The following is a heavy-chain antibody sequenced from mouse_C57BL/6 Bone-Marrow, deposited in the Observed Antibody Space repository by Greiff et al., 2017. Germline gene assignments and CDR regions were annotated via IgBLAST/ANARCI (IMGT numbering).Heavy chain of an antibody. CDR1: GYSITSGYY. J-gene: IGHJ2*01. CDR3: ARVEGTVVADY. CDR2: ISYDGSN. Sequence: DVKLQESGPGLVKPSQSLSLTCSVTGYSITSGYYWNWIRQFPGNKLEWMGYISYDGSNNYNPSLKNRISITRDTSKNQFFLKLNSVTTEDTATYYCARVEGTVVADYWGQGTTLTVSS. V-gene: IGHV3-6*01. D-gene: IGHD1-1*01.